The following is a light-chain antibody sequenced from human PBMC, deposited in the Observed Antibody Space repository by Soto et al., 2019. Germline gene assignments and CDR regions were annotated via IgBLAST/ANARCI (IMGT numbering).Light chain of an antibody. CDR1: QSITTH. Sequence: IQMTQSRSSLPPSVLDRATMTCRASQSITTHVNWYQQKPGKAPMLLMYAASILQTGVPSRFGGSGSGTDFTLTISSLQPEDFATYYCQQSLNSPTFGGGTKVDIK. J-gene: IGKJ4*02. CDR2: AAS. CDR3: QQSLNSPT. V-gene: IGKV1-39*01.